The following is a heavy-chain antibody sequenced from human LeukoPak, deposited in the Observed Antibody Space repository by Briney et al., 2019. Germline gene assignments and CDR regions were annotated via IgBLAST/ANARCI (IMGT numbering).Heavy chain of an antibody. J-gene: IGHJ4*02. V-gene: IGHV3-7*01. CDR2: IKQDGSEK. D-gene: IGHD4/OR15-4a*01. CDR1: GFSLSNYW. CDR3: TRVNGANGGASDY. Sequence: GGSLRLSCRASGFSLSNYWMSWVRQAPGKGLEWVANIKQDGSEKNYVDSVRGRFTISRDNAENSLFLQMNSLRAEDTALYYCTRVNGANGGASDYWGQGTLVTVSS.